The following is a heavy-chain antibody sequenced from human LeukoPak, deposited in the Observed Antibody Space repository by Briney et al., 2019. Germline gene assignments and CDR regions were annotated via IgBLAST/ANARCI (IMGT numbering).Heavy chain of an antibody. Sequence: SETLSLTCTVSGGSISSSSYYWGWIRQPPGKGLEWIGSIYYSGSTYYNPSLKSRVTISVDTYKNQFSLKLSSVTAADTAVYYCARTRYYYNSRSYGAPYYFDYWGQGTLVTVSS. J-gene: IGHJ4*02. CDR2: IYYSGST. V-gene: IGHV4-39*01. D-gene: IGHD3-10*01. CDR3: ARTRYYYNSRSYGAPYYFDY. CDR1: GGSISSSSYY.